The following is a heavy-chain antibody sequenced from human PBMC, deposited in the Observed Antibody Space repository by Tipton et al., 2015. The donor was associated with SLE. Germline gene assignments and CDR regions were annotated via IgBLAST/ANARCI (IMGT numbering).Heavy chain of an antibody. CDR1: GVSMTNHY. V-gene: IGHV4-59*11. D-gene: IGHD5-24*01. Sequence: TLSFTCTVSGVSMTNHYWSWVRQPPGKGLEWIGYMYHSGSSNYNPSLMSRVTISVDTSKNQFSLRLKSVTSEDTAVYYCASTVASIGTSGGMDVWGQGTAVTVSS. CDR2: MYHSGSS. CDR3: ASTVASIGTSGGMDV. J-gene: IGHJ6*02.